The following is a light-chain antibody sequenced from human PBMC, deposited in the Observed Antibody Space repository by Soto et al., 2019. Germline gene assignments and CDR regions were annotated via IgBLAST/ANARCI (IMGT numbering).Light chain of an antibody. V-gene: IGLV2-23*01. CDR1: SSDVGSYNL. CDR3: CSYAGSPTYV. J-gene: IGLJ1*01. CDR2: EGS. Sequence: QSALTQPASVSGSPGQSITISCTGTSSDVGSYNLVSWYQQHPGKAPKLMIFEGSKRPSGVSNRFSGSKSGNTASLTISGLQVEDEADYYCCSYAGSPTYVFGTGTKLTVL.